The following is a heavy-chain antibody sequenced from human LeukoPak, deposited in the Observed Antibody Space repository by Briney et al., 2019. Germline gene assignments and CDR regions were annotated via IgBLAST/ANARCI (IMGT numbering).Heavy chain of an antibody. Sequence: SETLSLTCAVYGGSFSGYYWSWIRQPPGKGLEWIGEINHSGSTNYNPSLKSRVTISVDTPKNQFSLKLSSVTAADTAVYYCARGDSSGPDVPRFFDYWGQGTLVTVSA. CDR3: ARGDSSGPDVPRFFDY. J-gene: IGHJ4*02. CDR2: INHSGST. V-gene: IGHV4-34*01. D-gene: IGHD3-22*01. CDR1: GGSFSGYY.